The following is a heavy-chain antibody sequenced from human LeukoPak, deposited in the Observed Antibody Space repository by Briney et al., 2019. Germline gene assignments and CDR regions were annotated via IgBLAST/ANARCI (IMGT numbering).Heavy chain of an antibody. CDR3: ARGVYGGRMSTYYFDY. J-gene: IGHJ4*02. CDR1: GYTFTAYY. D-gene: IGHD4-23*01. CDR2: INPNSGGT. Sequence: ASVKVSCKASGYTFTAYYMHWVRQAPGQGLEWMGWINPNSGGTNYAQKFQGRVTMTRDTSISTAYMELSRLRSDDTAVYYCARGVYGGRMSTYYFDYWGQGTLVTVSS. V-gene: IGHV1-2*02.